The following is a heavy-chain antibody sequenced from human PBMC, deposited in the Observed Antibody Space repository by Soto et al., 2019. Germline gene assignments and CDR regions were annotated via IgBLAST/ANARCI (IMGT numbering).Heavy chain of an antibody. V-gene: IGHV1-3*01. D-gene: IGHD2-8*01. CDR1: GYTFTSYA. CDR2: INAGNGNT. J-gene: IGHJ4*02. CDR3: ARDRATEYCTNGVCRTTLFDD. Sequence: ASVKVSCKASGYTFTSYAMHWVRQAPGQRLEWMGWINAGNGNTKYSQKFLGRVTITRDTSASTAYMELSSLRSDDTAVYYCARDRATEYCTNGVCRTTLFDDWGQGTLVTVSS.